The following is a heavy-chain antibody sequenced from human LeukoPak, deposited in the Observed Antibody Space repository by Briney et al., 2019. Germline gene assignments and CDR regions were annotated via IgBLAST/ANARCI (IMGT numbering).Heavy chain of an antibody. CDR1: GFTFSASW. V-gene: IGHV3-7*01. J-gene: IGHJ4*02. CDR2: VDPDANTK. CDR3: ARDPAYGALDY. D-gene: IGHD4-17*01. Sequence: GGSLRLSCAASGFTFSASWMTWVRQVPGRGLEWVANVDPDANTKNYLDSGKGRFTISRDNARNSLYLQMNSLRVEDTGIYYCARDPAYGALDYWGQGTLVTVSS.